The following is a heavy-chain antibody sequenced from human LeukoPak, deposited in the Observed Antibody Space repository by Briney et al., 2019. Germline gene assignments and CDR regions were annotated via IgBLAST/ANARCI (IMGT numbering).Heavy chain of an antibody. CDR3: ARISSIAPFYGMDV. V-gene: IGHV3-23*01. J-gene: IGHJ6*02. CDR2: IGGSGGST. D-gene: IGHD6-6*01. CDR1: GFIFSSYG. Sequence: GGSLRLSCAASGFIFSSYGMSWVRQAPGKGLEWVSGIGGSGGSTYYADSVKGRFTISRDNSKNTLFLQMHSLRAEDTATYYCARISSIAPFYGMDVWGQGTTVSVSS.